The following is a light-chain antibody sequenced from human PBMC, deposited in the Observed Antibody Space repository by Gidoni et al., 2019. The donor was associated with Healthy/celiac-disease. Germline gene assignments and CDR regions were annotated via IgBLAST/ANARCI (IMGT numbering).Light chain of an antibody. J-gene: IGKJ5*01. V-gene: IGKV1-6*01. Sequence: AIQMTQSPSSLSASVGDRVTITCRASQGIRNDLGWYQQKPGKAPKLLIYAASSLQSGVPSRFSGSGSCTDFTLTISSLQPEDFATYYCLQDYNYVFGQGTRLEIK. CDR3: LQDYNYV. CDR1: QGIRND. CDR2: AAS.